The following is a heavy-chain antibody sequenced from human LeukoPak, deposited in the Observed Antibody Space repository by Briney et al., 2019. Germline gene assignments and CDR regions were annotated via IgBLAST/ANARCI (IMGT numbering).Heavy chain of an antibody. CDR2: INSDGSST. CDR1: GSTFTSYW. CDR3: ARGYDSSGYYYADAFDI. Sequence: PGGSLRLSCVASGSTFTSYWMHWVRQAPGKGLVWVSRINSDGSSTNYADSVKGRFTISRDNAKNTLYLQMNSLRAEDTAVYYCARGYDSSGYYYADAFDIWGQGTTVTVSS. V-gene: IGHV3-74*01. D-gene: IGHD3-22*01. J-gene: IGHJ3*02.